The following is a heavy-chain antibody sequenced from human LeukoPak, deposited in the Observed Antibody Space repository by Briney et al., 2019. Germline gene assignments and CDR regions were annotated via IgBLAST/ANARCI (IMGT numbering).Heavy chain of an antibody. CDR2: FSAYNGNT. D-gene: IGHD1-26*01. Sequence: GASVKVSCKASGYTFTSYSINWVRQAPGQGLEWLGWFSAYNGNTKYAQKLQGRVTMTTDTSTSTAYMELRSLRSDDTAVYYCARGLGGSGSYFLTFDYWGQGTLVTVSS. V-gene: IGHV1-18*01. J-gene: IGHJ4*02. CDR1: GYTFTSYS. CDR3: ARGLGGSGSYFLTFDY.